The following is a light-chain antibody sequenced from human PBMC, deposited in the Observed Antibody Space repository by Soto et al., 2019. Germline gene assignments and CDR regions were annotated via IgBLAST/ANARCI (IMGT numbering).Light chain of an antibody. Sequence: EIVMTQSPATLSVSPGERATLSCRASQSVSSNLAGYQQKPGQAPRLLIYGASTRTIGIPARFSGSGSGTEITLTISTLQSEDFAVYYCQHYNNWPFTFGQGTKLEIQ. CDR1: QSVSSN. CDR3: QHYNNWPFT. CDR2: GAS. V-gene: IGKV3-15*01. J-gene: IGKJ2*01.